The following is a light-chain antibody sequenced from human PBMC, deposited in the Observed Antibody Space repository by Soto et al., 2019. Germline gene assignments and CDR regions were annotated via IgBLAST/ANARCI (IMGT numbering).Light chain of an antibody. V-gene: IGKV3-11*01. CDR2: DAY. CDR3: QRRGKWPST. Sequence: VLTQSPDTVSLSPGETATLSCRASQSVDRYVAWYQQKLGQAPRLLIYDAYPRATGVGDRFTGSGSATDFSLTITSLEPEDFAVYYCQRRGKWPSTFGPGTKVEMK. CDR1: QSVDRY. J-gene: IGKJ2*02.